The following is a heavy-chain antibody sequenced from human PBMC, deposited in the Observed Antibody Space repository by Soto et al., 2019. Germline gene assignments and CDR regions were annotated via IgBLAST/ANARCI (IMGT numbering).Heavy chain of an antibody. CDR1: GYTFNTYG. Sequence: QAQLLQSGGELKKSGASVKVSCKASGYTFNTYGISWVRQAPGQGLEWMAWISIHNGNTNFAQKFQGRVTLTTDTSTSTANMELRSLRSDDTAVYYCARMTPVDNSHYYRDVWGKGTTVTVSS. CDR3: ARMTPVDNSHYYRDV. CDR2: ISIHNGNT. D-gene: IGHD1-1*01. J-gene: IGHJ6*03. V-gene: IGHV1-18*04.